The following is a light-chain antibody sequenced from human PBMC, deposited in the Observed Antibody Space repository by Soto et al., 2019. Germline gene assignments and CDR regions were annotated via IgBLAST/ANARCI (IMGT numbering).Light chain of an antibody. Sequence: EIVMTQSPVTLSLSPGDRATLSCRASQNLSNTYISWYQQKPGQAPRLLIYGASTRATGIPARFSGSGSGTDFTLTISSLQPEDFALYYCHQDFDLPLTFGGGTKVEIK. CDR3: HQDFDLPLT. CDR2: GAS. J-gene: IGKJ4*01. V-gene: IGKV3D-7*01. CDR1: QNLSNTY.